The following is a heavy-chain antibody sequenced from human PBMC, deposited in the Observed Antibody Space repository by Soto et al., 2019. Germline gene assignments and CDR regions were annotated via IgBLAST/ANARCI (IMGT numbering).Heavy chain of an antibody. D-gene: IGHD1-7*01. CDR1: GFTFSDYY. Sequence: AGGSLRLSCAASGFTFSDYYMSWIRQAPGKGLEWVSYISSSSSYTNCADSVKGRFTTSRDNAKNSLYLQMNSLRAEDTAVYYCASDRGLDLHYYYYGMDDWGQGTTVTVSS. V-gene: IGHV3-11*06. J-gene: IGHJ6*02. CDR3: ASDRGLDLHYYYYGMDD. CDR2: ISSSSSYT.